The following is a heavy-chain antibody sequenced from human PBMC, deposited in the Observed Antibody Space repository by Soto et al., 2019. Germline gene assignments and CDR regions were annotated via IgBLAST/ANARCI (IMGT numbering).Heavy chain of an antibody. V-gene: IGHV3-53*01. D-gene: IGHD2-15*01. J-gene: IGHJ4*02. Sequence: EVQLVESGGGLIQPGGSLRLSCAASGFTVSSNYMSWVRQAPGKGLEWVSVIYSGGSTYYADSVKGRFTISRDNSKNTLYLKMNSLRAEDTAVYYCARDNHLCSGGSCYAGAADYWGQGTLVTVSS. CDR3: ARDNHLCSGGSCYAGAADY. CDR1: GFTVSSNY. CDR2: IYSGGST.